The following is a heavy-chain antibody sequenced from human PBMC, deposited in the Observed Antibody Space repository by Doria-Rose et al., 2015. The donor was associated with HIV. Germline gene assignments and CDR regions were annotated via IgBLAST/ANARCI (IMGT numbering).Heavy chain of an antibody. J-gene: IGHJ5*02. CDR1: GGSLSGYY. D-gene: IGHD1-7*01. Sequence: LQQWGAGLLKPSETLSLTCAVYGGSLSGYYWSWIRQPPGKGLEWIGEINHSGSTNYNPSLKSRVTISVDTSKNQFSLNLSSVTAADTAVYYCATALKLELPPGGWFDPWGQGTLVTVPS. V-gene: IGHV4-34*01. CDR2: INHSGST. CDR3: ATALKLELPPGGWFDP.